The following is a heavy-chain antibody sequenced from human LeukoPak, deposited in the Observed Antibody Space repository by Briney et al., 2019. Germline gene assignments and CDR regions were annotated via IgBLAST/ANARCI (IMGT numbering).Heavy chain of an antibody. CDR1: GGTFSSYA. D-gene: IGHD3-3*01. CDR2: IIPIFGTA. V-gene: IGHV1-69*05. Sequence: SVKVSCKASGGTFSSYAISWVRQAPGQGLEWMGGIIPIFGTANYAQKFQGRVTITTDESTSTAYMELSSLRSEDTAGYYCARDTGDFWSGYFLWGQGTLVTGSS. J-gene: IGHJ4*01. CDR3: ARDTGDFWSGYFL.